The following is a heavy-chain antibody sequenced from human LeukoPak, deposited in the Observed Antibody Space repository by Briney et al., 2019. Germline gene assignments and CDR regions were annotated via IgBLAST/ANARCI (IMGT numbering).Heavy chain of an antibody. V-gene: IGHV3-30*02. CDR2: IRYDGSNK. J-gene: IGHJ4*02. D-gene: IGHD6-19*01. CDR1: GFTFSSYG. CDR3: ARGGIAVAGRSDY. Sequence: GGSLRLSCAASGFTFSSYGMHWVRQAPGKGLEWVAFIRYDGSNKYYADSVKGRFTISRDNSKNSLYLQMNSLRAEDTAVYYCARGGIAVAGRSDYWGQGTLVTVSS.